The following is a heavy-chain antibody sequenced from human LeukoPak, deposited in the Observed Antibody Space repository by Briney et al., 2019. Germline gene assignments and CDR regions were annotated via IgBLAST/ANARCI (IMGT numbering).Heavy chain of an antibody. CDR2: LHTSGNK. Sequence: SETLSLTCTVFGGSMSPYHWTWIRQPAGKGLEWIGRLHTSGNKNYNPSLKGRVTISVDTSKNQFSLEMTSVTAADTAVYFCARDPFRSSFDPWGQGILVTVSS. D-gene: IGHD6-13*01. CDR3: ARDPFRSSFDP. V-gene: IGHV4-4*07. J-gene: IGHJ5*02. CDR1: GGSMSPYH.